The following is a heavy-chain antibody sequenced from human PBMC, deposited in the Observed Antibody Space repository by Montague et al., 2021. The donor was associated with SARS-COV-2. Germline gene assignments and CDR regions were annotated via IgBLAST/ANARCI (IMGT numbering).Heavy chain of an antibody. J-gene: IGHJ3*02. V-gene: IGHV3-30*04. CDR3: ARDQGGAFDI. CDR1: GFTFSSYA. Sequence: SLRLSCAASGFTFSSYAMHWVRQAPGKGLEWVAVISYDGSNKYYXDSVKGRFTISRDNSKNTLYLQMNSLRAEDTAVYYCARDQGGAFDIWGQGTMVTVSS. D-gene: IGHD3-16*01. CDR2: ISYDGSNK.